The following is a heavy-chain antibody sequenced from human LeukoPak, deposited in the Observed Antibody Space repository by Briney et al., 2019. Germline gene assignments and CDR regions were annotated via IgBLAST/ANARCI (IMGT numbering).Heavy chain of an antibody. V-gene: IGHV3-30*02. CDR3: VRDHHRRLYDSQARDTLDI. J-gene: IGHJ3*02. CDR2: IRYDGSNK. CDR1: GFTFSHYG. D-gene: IGHD5/OR15-5a*01. Sequence: PGGSLRLSCAASGFTFSHYGMHWVRQAPGKGLEWVAFIRYDGSNKYYADSVKGRFTISRDNAKNSLYLQMNSLRAEDAAVYYCVRDHHRRLYDSQARDTLDIWGRGTMVTVSS.